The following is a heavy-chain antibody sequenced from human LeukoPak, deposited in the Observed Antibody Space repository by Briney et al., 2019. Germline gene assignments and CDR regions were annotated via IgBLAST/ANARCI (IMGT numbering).Heavy chain of an antibody. D-gene: IGHD5-18*01. Sequence: GGSLRLSCAASGLTFRRDWMSWVRQAPGKGLEWVAMIKQDGSDKYYVDSVKGRFTISSDSTKNSLHLQMNSLRAEDTAVYYCATLDTAMVTNFGYWGQGTLVTVSS. V-gene: IGHV3-7*01. CDR1: GLTFRRDW. CDR2: IKQDGSDK. J-gene: IGHJ4*02. CDR3: ATLDTAMVTNFGY.